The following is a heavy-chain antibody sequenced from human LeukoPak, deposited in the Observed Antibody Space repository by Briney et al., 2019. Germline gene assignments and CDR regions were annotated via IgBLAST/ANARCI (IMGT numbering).Heavy chain of an antibody. CDR2: IRSSSSTI. D-gene: IGHD2-2*01. J-gene: IGHJ3*02. Sequence: VPLSCAASGFTFSSYSMNWVRQAPGKGLEWVSYIRSSSSTIYYADSVKGRFTICRDNAKNSLYLQMNSLRAEDTAVYYCARDSSRYQLLWVDAFDIWGRETVVSVFS. CDR1: GFTFSSYS. V-gene: IGHV3-48*01. CDR3: ARDSSRYQLLWVDAFDI.